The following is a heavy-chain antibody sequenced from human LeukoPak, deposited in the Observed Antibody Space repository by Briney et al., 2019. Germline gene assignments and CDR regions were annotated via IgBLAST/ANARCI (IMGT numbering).Heavy chain of an antibody. V-gene: IGHV4-39*07. J-gene: IGHJ4*02. CDR3: ARVYDSSGYDNFDY. CDR2: IYYSGST. CDR1: GGSISSSSYY. D-gene: IGHD3-22*01. Sequence: SETLSLTCTVSGGSISSSSYYWGWIRQPPGKGLEWIGSIYYSGSTYYNPSLKSRVTISVNTSKNQFSLKLSSVTAADTAVYYCARVYDSSGYDNFDYWGQGTLVTVSS.